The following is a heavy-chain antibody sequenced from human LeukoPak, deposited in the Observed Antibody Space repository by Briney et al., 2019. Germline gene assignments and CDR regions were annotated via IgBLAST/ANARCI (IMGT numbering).Heavy chain of an antibody. CDR2: IKSKTDGGTT. CDR1: GFTFSNAW. V-gene: IGHV3-15*01. D-gene: IGHD3-22*01. CDR3: TTDLYYDSSGYRRRIEY. Sequence: PGGSLRLSCAASGFTFSNAWMSWVRQAPGKGLEWVGRIKSKTDGGTTDYAAAGKGRFTISRDDSKNTLYLQMNSLKTDDTAVYYCTTDLYYDSSGYRRRIEYWGQGTLVTVSS. J-gene: IGHJ4*02.